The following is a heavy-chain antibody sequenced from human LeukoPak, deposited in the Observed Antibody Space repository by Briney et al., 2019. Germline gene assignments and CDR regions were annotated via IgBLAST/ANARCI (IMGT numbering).Heavy chain of an antibody. D-gene: IGHD3/OR15-3a*01. Sequence: ASVKVSCKASGGTFSSYAISWVRQAPGQGLEWMGGIIPIFGTANYAQKFQGGVTITADESTSTAYMELSSLRSEDAAVYYCARIDDFARDYFDYWGQGTLVTVSS. CDR3: ARIDDFARDYFDY. V-gene: IGHV1-69*13. J-gene: IGHJ4*02. CDR2: IIPIFGTA. CDR1: GGTFSSYA.